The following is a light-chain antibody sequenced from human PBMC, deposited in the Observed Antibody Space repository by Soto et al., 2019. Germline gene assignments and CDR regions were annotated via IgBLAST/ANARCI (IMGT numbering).Light chain of an antibody. CDR2: DVS. J-gene: IGLJ1*01. CDR3: SSYTTSNTRQIV. Sequence: QSALAQPASGSGAPGQSIPISCTGTSSDVVGYNYVSWYQHHPGKAPKLIIYDVSNRPSGVSIRFSGSKSDNTASLTISGLQPEDEADYHCSSYTTSNTRQIVFGTGTKVTVL. CDR1: SSDVVGYNY. V-gene: IGLV2-14*03.